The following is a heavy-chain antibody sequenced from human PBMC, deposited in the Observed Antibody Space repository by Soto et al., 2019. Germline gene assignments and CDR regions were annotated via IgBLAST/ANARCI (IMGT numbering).Heavy chain of an antibody. CDR3: ARGYSGIDYYYYGMDV. D-gene: IGHD5-12*01. Sequence: TLSLTRTVSGGSISNYYWSWFRQTPGKGLEWIGYVHDSWGSNYNPSLKSRVAISLDTSKSQFSLKLTSVTATDTATYYCARGYSGIDYYYYGMDVWGQGTTVTVSS. V-gene: IGHV4-59*08. J-gene: IGHJ6*02. CDR2: VHDSWGS. CDR1: GGSISNYY.